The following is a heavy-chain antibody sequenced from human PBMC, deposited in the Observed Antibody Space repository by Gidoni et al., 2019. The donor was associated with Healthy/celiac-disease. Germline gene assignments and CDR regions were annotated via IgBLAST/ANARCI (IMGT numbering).Heavy chain of an antibody. CDR2: ISGSGGST. CDR1: GFTFSSYA. J-gene: IGHJ4*02. V-gene: IGHV3-23*04. Sequence: EVQLVESGGGLVQPGGSLRLSCAASGFTFSSYAMSWVRQAPGKGLEWVSAISGSGGSTYYADSVKGRFTISRDNSKNTLYLQMNSLRAEDTAVYYCANSPGNHDFWSGYYDYYFDYWGQGTLVTVSS. D-gene: IGHD3-3*01. CDR3: ANSPGNHDFWSGYYDYYFDY.